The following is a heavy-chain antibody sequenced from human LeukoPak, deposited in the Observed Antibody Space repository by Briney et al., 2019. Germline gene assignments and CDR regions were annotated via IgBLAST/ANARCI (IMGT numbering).Heavy chain of an antibody. D-gene: IGHD1-14*01. J-gene: IGHJ4*02. CDR3: AKAIRQNRDLYDY. CDR1: GFTFSSYG. CDR2: IWYDGSNK. V-gene: IGHV3-33*06. Sequence: PGGSLRLSCAASGFTFSSYGMHWVRQAPGKGLEWVAVIWYDGSNKYYADSVKGRFTISRDNSKNTLYLQMNSLRAEDTALYYCAKAIRQNRDLYDYWGQGTLVTVSS.